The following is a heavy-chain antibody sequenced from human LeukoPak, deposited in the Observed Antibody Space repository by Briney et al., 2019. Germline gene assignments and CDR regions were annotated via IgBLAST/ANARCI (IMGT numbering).Heavy chain of an antibody. V-gene: IGHV3-30*18. CDR3: AKEPDSIDYYAGFDY. CDR1: GFTLRTNI. CDR2: ISYDGSNK. D-gene: IGHD3-22*01. J-gene: IGHJ4*02. Sequence: GGSLRLSCPMPGFTLRTNITSGVPQAPGKGLEWVAVISYDGSNKYYADSVKGRFTISRDNSKNTLYLQMNSLRAEDTAVYYCAKEPDSIDYYAGFDYWGQGTLVTVSS.